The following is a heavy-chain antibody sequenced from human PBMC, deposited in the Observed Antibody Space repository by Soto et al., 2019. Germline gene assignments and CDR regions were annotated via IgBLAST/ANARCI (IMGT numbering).Heavy chain of an antibody. J-gene: IGHJ4*02. Sequence: EVQLLESGGGLVQPGGSLRLSCAASGFTFSKYAMTWARQAPGKGLEWVSAISYNGGGTYYVDSVKGRFTVSRDNSKNTLYLQMHSLRAEDTAVYYCEKDRVPNDSSGYYSRLTDSWGQGTVVTVSS. CDR1: GFTFSKYA. CDR3: EKDRVPNDSSGYYSRLTDS. V-gene: IGHV3-23*01. D-gene: IGHD3-22*01. CDR2: ISYNGGGT.